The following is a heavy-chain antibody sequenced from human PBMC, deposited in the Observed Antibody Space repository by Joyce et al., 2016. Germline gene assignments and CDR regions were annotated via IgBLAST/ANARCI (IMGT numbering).Heavy chain of an antibody. CDR2: INNSEVT. D-gene: IGHD6-19*01. Sequence: QVQLQQWGAGLLKPSETLSLTCAVSGGPFRGFFGTWVRQHPGKGLEWIGDINNSEVTTYVPSLKTRVTFSVDTSKSQFSLKLTSLSAADTAVYYCARSQWLAPLMYWGQGTPVTVSS. J-gene: IGHJ4*02. V-gene: IGHV4-34*01. CDR3: ARSQWLAPLMY. CDR1: GGPFRGFF.